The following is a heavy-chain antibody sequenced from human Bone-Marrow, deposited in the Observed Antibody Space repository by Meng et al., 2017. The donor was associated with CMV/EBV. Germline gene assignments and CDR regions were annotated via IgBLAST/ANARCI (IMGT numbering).Heavy chain of an antibody. CDR2: IIPIFGTA. CDR3: ARAIRGRNIVVVPAASP. CDR1: GYTFTSYG. V-gene: IGHV1-69*05. J-gene: IGHJ5*02. D-gene: IGHD2-2*01. Sequence: SVKVSCKASGYTFTSYGISWVRQAPGQGLEWMGGIIPIFGTANYAQKFQGRVTITTDESTSTAYMELSSLRSEDTAVYYCARAIRGRNIVVVPAASPWGQGTLVTVSS.